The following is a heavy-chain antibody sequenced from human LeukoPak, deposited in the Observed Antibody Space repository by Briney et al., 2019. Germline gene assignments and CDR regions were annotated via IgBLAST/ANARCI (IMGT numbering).Heavy chain of an antibody. J-gene: IGHJ1*01. CDR2: INHSGST. CDR3: ARGRRYCSSTSCPEYFQH. CDR1: GGSFSGYY. D-gene: IGHD2-2*01. Sequence: SETLSLTCAVYGGSFSGYYWSWIRQPPGKGLEWIGEINHSGSTNYNPSLKSRVTISVDTSKNQFPLKLSSVSAADTAVYYCARGRRYCSSTSCPEYFQHWGQGTLVTVSS. V-gene: IGHV4-34*01.